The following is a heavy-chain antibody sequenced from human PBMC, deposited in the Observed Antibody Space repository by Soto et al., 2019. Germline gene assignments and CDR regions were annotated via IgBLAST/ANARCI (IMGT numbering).Heavy chain of an antibody. CDR3: AHRPGYIGGIYRSVNFDY. V-gene: IGHV2-5*02. CDR1: GFSLSTSGVG. CDR2: IYWDDDK. Sequence: SGPTLVNPTQTLTLTCTFSGFSLSTSGVGVGWIRQPPGKALEWLALIYWDDDKRYSPSLKSRLTITKDTSKNQVVLTMTNMDPVDTATYYCAHRPGYIGGIYRSVNFDYWGQGTLVTVP. D-gene: IGHD3-16*02. J-gene: IGHJ4*02.